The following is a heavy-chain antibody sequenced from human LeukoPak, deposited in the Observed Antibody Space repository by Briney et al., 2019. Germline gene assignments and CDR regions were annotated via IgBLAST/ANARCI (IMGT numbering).Heavy chain of an antibody. CDR3: ARDTGFPFFDF. Sequence: ASVKVSCKASGYTFIGYYIHWVRQAPGQGLEWMGSVNPNSGVTDYAQKFQGRITMTRDTSISTAYMELNRLTSDDTAVYYCARDTGFPFFDFWGHGALVTVSS. V-gene: IGHV1-2*02. CDR2: VNPNSGVT. CDR1: GYTFIGYY. J-gene: IGHJ4*01.